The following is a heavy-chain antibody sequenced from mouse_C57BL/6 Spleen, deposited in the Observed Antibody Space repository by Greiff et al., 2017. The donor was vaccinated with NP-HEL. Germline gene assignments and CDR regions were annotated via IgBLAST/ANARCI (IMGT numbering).Heavy chain of an antibody. Sequence: VQRVESGPGLVAPSQSLSITCTVSGFSLTSYAISWVRQPPGKGLEWLGVIWTGGGTNYNSALKSRLSISKDNSKSQVFLKMNSLQTDDTARFYFARQVGTKGYYFDYWGQGTTLTVSS. V-gene: IGHV2-9-1*01. CDR2: IWTGGGT. D-gene: IGHD4-1*01. CDR3: ARQVGTKGYYFDY. CDR1: GFSLTSYA. J-gene: IGHJ2*01.